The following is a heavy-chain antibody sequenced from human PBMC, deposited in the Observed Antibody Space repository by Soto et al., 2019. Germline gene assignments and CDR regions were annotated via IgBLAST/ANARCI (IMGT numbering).Heavy chain of an antibody. J-gene: IGHJ6*02. Sequence: QVQLVQSGAEVKKPGSSVKVSCKASGGTFSSYAISWVRQAPGQGLEWMGGIIPIFGTANYAQKFQGRVTNAAAASTSTAYVELSSLRSEDTAVYYCARQGTYYYDSSGYYEADYYYYYGMDVWGQGTTVTVSS. D-gene: IGHD3-22*01. CDR3: ARQGTYYYDSSGYYEADYYYYYGMDV. CDR1: GGTFSSYA. V-gene: IGHV1-69*12. CDR2: IIPIFGTA.